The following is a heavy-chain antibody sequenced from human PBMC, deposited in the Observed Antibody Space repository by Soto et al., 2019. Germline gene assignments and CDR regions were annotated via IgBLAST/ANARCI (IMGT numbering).Heavy chain of an antibody. Sequence: PSETLSLTCAVYGGSFSGYYWSWIRQPPGKGLEWIGEINHSGSTNYNPSLKSRVTISVDTSKNQFSLKLSSVTAADTAVYYCARGSPYLDYWGQGTLVTVSS. V-gene: IGHV4-34*01. CDR3: ARGSPYLDY. CDR1: GGSFSGYY. CDR2: INHSGST. J-gene: IGHJ4*02.